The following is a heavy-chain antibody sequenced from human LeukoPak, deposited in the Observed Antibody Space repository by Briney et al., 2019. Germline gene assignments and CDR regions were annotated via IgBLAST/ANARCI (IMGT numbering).Heavy chain of an antibody. V-gene: IGHV3-64D*09. CDR3: ARSGHYYYGMDV. CDR1: GFTFSRYA. D-gene: IGHD3-3*01. J-gene: IGHJ6*02. CDR2: ISSNGGST. Sequence: QAGGSLRLSCSVSGFTFSRYAMHWVRQAPGKGLEYVSAISSNGGSTYYTDSVKGRTTISRDNSKKTLYLQMSSLRAEDTAVYYCARSGHYYYGMDVWGQGTTVTVSS.